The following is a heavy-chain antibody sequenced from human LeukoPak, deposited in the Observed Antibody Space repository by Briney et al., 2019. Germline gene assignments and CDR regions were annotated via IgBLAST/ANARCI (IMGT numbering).Heavy chain of an antibody. J-gene: IGHJ4*02. Sequence: AGGSLRLSCAASGFTFSDAWMTWVRQAPGKGLECVGFIQSKTDGGTTDSAAPVKGRFTVSRDDSKNTLYLQMNSLKTEDTAVYYCTTWSSQFDYWGQGTLVTVSS. V-gene: IGHV3-15*01. CDR2: IQSKTDGGTT. CDR3: TTWSSQFDY. D-gene: IGHD6-6*01. CDR1: GFTFSDAW.